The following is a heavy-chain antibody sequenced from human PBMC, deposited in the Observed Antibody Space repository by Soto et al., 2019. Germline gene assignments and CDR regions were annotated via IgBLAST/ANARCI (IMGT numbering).Heavy chain of an antibody. CDR1: GFTFTSSA. J-gene: IGHJ6*02. Sequence: GASVKVSCKASGFTFTSSAVQWVRQARGQRLEWIGWIVVGSGNTNYAQKFQERVTITRDMSTSTAYMELSSLRSEDTAVYYCAADLAAWVTYDVHSANGMDVWGQGTTVT. CDR2: IVVGSGNT. CDR3: AADLAAWVTYDVHSANGMDV. V-gene: IGHV1-58*01. D-gene: IGHD3-22*01.